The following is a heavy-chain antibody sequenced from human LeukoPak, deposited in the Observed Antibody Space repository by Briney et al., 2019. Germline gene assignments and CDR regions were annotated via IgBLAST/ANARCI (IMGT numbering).Heavy chain of an antibody. D-gene: IGHD3-16*02. Sequence: PGGSLRLSCAASGFTFSSYAMHWVRQAPGKGLEWVAVISYDGSNKYYADSVKGRFTISRDNSKNTLYLQMNSLRAEDTAVYYCARDAAYYDYVWGSYRYTGPTQPGHFDPWGQGTLVTVPS. CDR1: GFTFSSYA. CDR2: ISYDGSNK. J-gene: IGHJ5*02. CDR3: ARDAAYYDYVWGSYRYTGPTQPGHFDP. V-gene: IGHV3-30-3*01.